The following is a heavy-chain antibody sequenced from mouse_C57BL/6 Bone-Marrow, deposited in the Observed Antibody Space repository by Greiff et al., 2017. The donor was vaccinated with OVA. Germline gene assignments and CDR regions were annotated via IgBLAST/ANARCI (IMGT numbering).Heavy chain of an antibody. CDR1: GYTFTSYW. D-gene: IGHD2-4*01. V-gene: IGHV1-55*01. CDR3: ASSVPYDSNEGYYAMDY. CDR2: IYPGSGST. Sequence: QVQLQQPGAELVKPGASVKMSCKASGYTFTSYWITWVKQRPGQGLEWIGDIYPGSGSTNYNEKFKSKATLTVDTSSSTAYMQLSSLTSEDSAVSSVASSVPYDSNEGYYAMDYWGQGTSVTVSS. J-gene: IGHJ4*01.